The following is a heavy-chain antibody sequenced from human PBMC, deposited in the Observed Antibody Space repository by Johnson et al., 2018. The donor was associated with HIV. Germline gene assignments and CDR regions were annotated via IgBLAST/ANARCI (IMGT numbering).Heavy chain of an antibody. D-gene: IGHD2/OR15-2a*01. Sequence: QVQLVESGGGLVKPGGSLRLSCAASGFTFSDYYMGSIRQAPGKGLDWVSSISSSAISFSYADSVKGRFTISRDNAKTSVYLQMNNLRAEDTAVYYCARRLSPDSFDIWGQGTMVTVSS. V-gene: IGHV3-11*04. CDR1: GFTFSDYY. CDR2: ISSSAISF. CDR3: ARRLSPDSFDI. J-gene: IGHJ3*02.